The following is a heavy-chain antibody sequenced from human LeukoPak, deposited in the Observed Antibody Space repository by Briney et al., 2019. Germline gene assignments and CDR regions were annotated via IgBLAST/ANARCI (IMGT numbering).Heavy chain of an antibody. CDR3: ARGHMSPAKFDY. J-gene: IGHJ4*02. D-gene: IGHD2-21*01. CDR1: GGSISSGGYY. CDR2: IYYSGST. V-gene: IGHV4-31*03. Sequence: SSETLSLTCTVSGGSISSGGYYWSWIRQHPGKGLEWIGYIYYSGSTNYNPSLKSRVTISVDTSKNQFSLKLSSVTAADTAVYYCARGHMSPAKFDYWGQGTLVTVSS.